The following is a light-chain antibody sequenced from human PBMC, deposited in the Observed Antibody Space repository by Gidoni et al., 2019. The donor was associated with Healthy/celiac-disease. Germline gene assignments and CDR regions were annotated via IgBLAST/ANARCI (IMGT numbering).Light chain of an antibody. Sequence: EIVMTQSPATLSVSPGERATLSCRASQSVSSNLAWYQQKPGQAPRLLIYGASTRATGIPARFSGSGSGTEFTLTISSLQSEDFAVYYGQQYNNWWTFGPGTKVDIK. V-gene: IGKV3-15*01. CDR3: QQYNNWWT. CDR2: GAS. J-gene: IGKJ3*01. CDR1: QSVSSN.